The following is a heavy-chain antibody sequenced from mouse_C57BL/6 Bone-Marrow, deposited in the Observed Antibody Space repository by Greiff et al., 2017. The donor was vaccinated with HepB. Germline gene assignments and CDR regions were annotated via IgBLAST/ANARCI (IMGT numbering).Heavy chain of an antibody. CDR2: IDPEDGET. D-gene: IGHD6-2*01. Sequence: DVKLVESGAELVKPGASVKLSCTASGFNIKDYYMHWVKQRTEQGLEWIGRIDPEDGETKYAPKFQGKATITADTSSNTAYLQLSSLTSEDTAVYYCARSSLQYYFDYWGQGTTLTVSS. J-gene: IGHJ2*01. CDR3: ARSSLQYYFDY. V-gene: IGHV14-2*01. CDR1: GFNIKDYY.